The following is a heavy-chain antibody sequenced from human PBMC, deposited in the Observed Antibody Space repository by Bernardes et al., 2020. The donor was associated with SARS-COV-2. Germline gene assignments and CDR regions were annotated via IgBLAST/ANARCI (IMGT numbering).Heavy chain of an antibody. CDR1: GYTFTSYG. Sequence: ASVKVSCKASGYTFTSYGISWVRQAPGQGLEWMGWISAYNGNTNYAQKLQGRVTMTTDTSTSTAYMELRSLRSDDTAVYYCARDRIAVAGQYYYYGMDVWGQGTTVTVSS. CDR2: ISAYNGNT. J-gene: IGHJ6*02. D-gene: IGHD6-19*01. CDR3: ARDRIAVAGQYYYYGMDV. V-gene: IGHV1-18*01.